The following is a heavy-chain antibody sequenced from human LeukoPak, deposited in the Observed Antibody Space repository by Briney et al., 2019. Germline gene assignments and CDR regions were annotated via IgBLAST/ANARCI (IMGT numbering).Heavy chain of an antibody. CDR2: IYYSGST. D-gene: IGHD6-19*01. CDR3: ASHGIAVAGIVDY. Sequence: SETLSLTCTVSGGSISGSSYYWGWIRQPPGKGLEWIGSIYYSGSTYYNPSLKSRVTISVDTSKNQFSLKLNSVTATDTAVYYCASHGIAVAGIVDYWGQGTLVTVSS. V-gene: IGHV4-39*01. CDR1: GGSISGSSYY. J-gene: IGHJ4*02.